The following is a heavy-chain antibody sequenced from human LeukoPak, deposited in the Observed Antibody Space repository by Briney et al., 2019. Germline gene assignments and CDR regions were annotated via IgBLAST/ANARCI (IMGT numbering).Heavy chain of an antibody. D-gene: IGHD3-10*01. CDR3: AKDLGYYGSGSPTPDY. V-gene: IGHV3-53*01. CDR1: DFTVSSNY. J-gene: IGHJ4*02. CDR2: IHKNAIT. Sequence: GGSLRLSCAASDFTVSSNYMSWVRQAPGKGLEWVSVIHKNAITSYADTVKGRFTISRDNSKNTLYLQMNNLRVDDMAVYYCAKDLGYYGSGSPTPDYWGQGTLVTVSS.